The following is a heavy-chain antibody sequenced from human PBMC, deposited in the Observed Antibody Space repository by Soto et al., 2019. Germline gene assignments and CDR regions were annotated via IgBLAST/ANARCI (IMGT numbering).Heavy chain of an antibody. Sequence: GESLKISCKGSGYSFTSYWISWVRQMPGKGLEWMGRIDPSDSYTNYSPSFQGHVTISADKYISTAYLQLSSLKASDTAMYYCARHIVVVPAGEPYYYSMDVWGQGTTVTVSS. V-gene: IGHV5-10-1*01. J-gene: IGHJ6*02. CDR1: GYSFTSYW. D-gene: IGHD2-2*01. CDR3: ARHIVVVPAGEPYYYSMDV. CDR2: IDPSDSYT.